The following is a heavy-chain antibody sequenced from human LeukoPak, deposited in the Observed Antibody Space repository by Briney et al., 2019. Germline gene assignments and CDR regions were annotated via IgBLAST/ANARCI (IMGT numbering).Heavy chain of an antibody. CDR1: GFTFSSYA. Sequence: PGGSLRLSCAASGFTFSSYAMSWVRQAPEKGLEWVSGISGSGDSTYYADSVKGRFTISRDNSKNTLYLQMNSLRAEDTAIYYCAKDMLYSSHIYYIDYWGQGTLVTVSS. CDR3: AKDMLYSSHIYYIDY. D-gene: IGHD6-13*01. J-gene: IGHJ4*02. V-gene: IGHV3-23*01. CDR2: ISGSGDST.